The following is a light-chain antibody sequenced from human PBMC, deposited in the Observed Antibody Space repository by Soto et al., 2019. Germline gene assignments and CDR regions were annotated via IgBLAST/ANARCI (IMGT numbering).Light chain of an antibody. V-gene: IGLV1-47*01. J-gene: IGLJ2*01. Sequence: QSVLTQPPSASGTPGQRVTISCSGSSSNIGSNYVYWYHQFPGTAPKLLIYKNNQRPSGFPDRFSGSKSGTSASLAISGLRSEDEADYYCAAWDDSLSGVVFGGGTKLTVL. CDR1: SSNIGSNY. CDR2: KNN. CDR3: AAWDDSLSGVV.